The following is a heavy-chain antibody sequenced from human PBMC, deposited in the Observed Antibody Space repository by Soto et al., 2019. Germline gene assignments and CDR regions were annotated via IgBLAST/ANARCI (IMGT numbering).Heavy chain of an antibody. J-gene: IGHJ3*02. D-gene: IGHD3-22*01. Sequence: ASVKVSCKASGYTFTSYYMHWVRQAPGQGLEWMGIINPSGGSTSYAQKFQGRVTMTRDTSTSTVYMELSSLRSEDTAVYYCARGGRWGGYYYDSSGYYLGAFDIWGQGTMVTVSS. V-gene: IGHV1-46*03. CDR2: INPSGGST. CDR3: ARGGRWGGYYYDSSGYYLGAFDI. CDR1: GYTFTSYY.